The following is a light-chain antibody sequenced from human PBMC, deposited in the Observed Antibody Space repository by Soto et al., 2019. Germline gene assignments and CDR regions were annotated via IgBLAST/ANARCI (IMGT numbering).Light chain of an antibody. J-gene: IGKJ1*01. V-gene: IGKV3-11*01. CDR2: AAS. Sequence: EVVLTQSPGTLSLSPGERATLSCRASQSFSSAYLAWYQQRPGQAPRLLIYAASDRATGIPARFSGSGSGTDFTLTISSLEPEDFAVYYCQQSHNWPRTFGQGTKVDIK. CDR1: QSFSSAY. CDR3: QQSHNWPRT.